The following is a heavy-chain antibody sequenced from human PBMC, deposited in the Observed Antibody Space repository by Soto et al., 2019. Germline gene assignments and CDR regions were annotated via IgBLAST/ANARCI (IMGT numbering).Heavy chain of an antibody. CDR3: ARDRYDDSSGPWDDAFDI. CDR2: ISSSSSYI. J-gene: IGHJ3*02. D-gene: IGHD3-22*01. CDR1: GFTFSSYS. V-gene: IGHV3-21*01. Sequence: GGSLRLSCAASGFTFSSYSMNWVRQAPGKGLEWVSSISSSSSYIYYADSVKGRFTISRDNAKNSLYLQMNSLRAEDTAVYYCARDRYDDSSGPWDDAFDIWGQGTMVTVSS.